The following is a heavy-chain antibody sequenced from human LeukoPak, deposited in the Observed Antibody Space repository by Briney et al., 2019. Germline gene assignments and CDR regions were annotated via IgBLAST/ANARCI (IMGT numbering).Heavy chain of an antibody. CDR1: GDSISSGDYY. D-gene: IGHD3-22*01. V-gene: IGHV4-61*02. J-gene: IGHJ3*02. CDR2: ISSSGST. Sequence: SETLSLTCTVSGDSISSGDYYWSWIRQPAGKGLEWMGRISSSGSTNYNPSLKSRVTISVDTSKNQFSLKLSSVTVADTAVYFCARGPYSYDSSGAFDIWGQGTMVTVSS. CDR3: ARGPYSYDSSGAFDI.